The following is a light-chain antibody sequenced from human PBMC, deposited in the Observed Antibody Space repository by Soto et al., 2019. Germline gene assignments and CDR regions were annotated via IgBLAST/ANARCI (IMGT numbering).Light chain of an antibody. V-gene: IGKV1-27*01. J-gene: IGKJ3*01. CDR2: AAS. Sequence: DIQMTQSPSSLSASVGDTATITCRASQGIIDYLAWYQQRPGRVPRLLIYAASTLHTGVPSRFSGSGAGTDFTLTISSLEPEDVATDYCQEYDTAPQTFGPGTKV. CDR3: QEYDTAPQT. CDR1: QGIIDY.